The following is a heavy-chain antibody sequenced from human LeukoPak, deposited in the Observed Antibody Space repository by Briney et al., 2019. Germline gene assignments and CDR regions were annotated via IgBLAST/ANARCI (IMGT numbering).Heavy chain of an antibody. CDR3: AKVHGSGNYRFDF. V-gene: IGHV3-74*01. D-gene: IGHD3-10*01. J-gene: IGHJ4*02. CDR1: GFTFSNYW. CDR2: INEDASII. Sequence: GGSLRLSCAASGFTFSNYWMHWVRQAPGKGLEWVSRINEDASIISYADSVKGRFTISRDNSKNTVYLQMNSLRAEDTAIYYCAKVHGSGNYRFDFWGQGTLVTVSS.